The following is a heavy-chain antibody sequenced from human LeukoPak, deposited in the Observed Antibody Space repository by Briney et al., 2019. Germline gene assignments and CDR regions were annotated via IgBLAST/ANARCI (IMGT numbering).Heavy chain of an antibody. D-gene: IGHD6-13*01. CDR2: IRNDGSNK. CDR3: ARAGYSSSWYSRYFDL. CDR1: GFSFSSYG. J-gene: IGHJ2*01. V-gene: IGHV3-30*02. Sequence: GGSLRLSCAASGFSFSSYGMHWVRQAPGKGLEWVAFIRNDGSNKYYADSVKGRFTASRDNSKNTLYLQINRLRAGDTAVYYCARAGYSSSWYSRYFDLWGRGTLVTVSS.